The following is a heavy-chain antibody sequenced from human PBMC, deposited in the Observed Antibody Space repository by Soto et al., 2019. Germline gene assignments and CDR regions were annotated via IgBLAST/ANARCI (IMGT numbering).Heavy chain of an antibody. CDR3: AREGALKPFSS. J-gene: IGHJ5*02. CDR1: GGTFSSYA. V-gene: IGHV1-69*05. Sequence: GASVKVSCKASGGTFSSYAISWVRQAPGQGLEWMGGIIPIFGTANYAQKFQGRFTISRDNAKSSVYLQMNSLRAEDTAVYYCAREGALKPFSSWGQGALVTVSS. CDR2: IIPIFGTA.